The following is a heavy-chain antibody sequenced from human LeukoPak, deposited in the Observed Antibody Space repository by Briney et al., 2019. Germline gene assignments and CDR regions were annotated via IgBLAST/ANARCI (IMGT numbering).Heavy chain of an antibody. D-gene: IGHD6-6*01. CDR3: FLWPTTYSSSGR. J-gene: IGHJ4*02. V-gene: IGHV1-69*04. CDR1: GGTFGSYA. Sequence: SVKVSCKASGGTFGSYAISWVRQAPGQGLEWMGRIIPILGIANYAQKFQGRVTITADKSTSTAYMELSSLRSEDTAVYYCFLWPTTYSSSGRWGQGTLVTVSS. CDR2: IIPILGIA.